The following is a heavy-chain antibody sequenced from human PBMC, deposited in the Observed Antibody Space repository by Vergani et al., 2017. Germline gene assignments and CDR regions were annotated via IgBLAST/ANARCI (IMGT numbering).Heavy chain of an antibody. J-gene: IGHJ5*02. CDR3: ARSAYSSGWWSYNWFDP. V-gene: IGHV4-34*01. Sequence: QVQLQQWGAGLLKPSETLSLTCAVYGGSFSGYYWSWIRQPPGKGLEWIGEINHSGSTNYNPSRKSRVTISVDTAKNQFSLKLSSVTAADTAVYYCARSAYSSGWWSYNWFDPWGQGTLVTVSS. D-gene: IGHD6-19*01. CDR1: GGSFSGYY. CDR2: INHSGST.